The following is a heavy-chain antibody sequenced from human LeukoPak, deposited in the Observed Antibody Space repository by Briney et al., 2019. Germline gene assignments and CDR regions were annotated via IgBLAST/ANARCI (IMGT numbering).Heavy chain of an antibody. CDR1: GYTFISYG. V-gene: IGHV1-18*01. CDR3: ARGSYYDSTDAFDI. J-gene: IGHJ3*02. CDR2: ISAYNGNT. D-gene: IGHD3-22*01. Sequence: ASVKVSCKASGYTFISYGISWVRQAPGQGLEWMGWISAYNGNTNYAQKLQGRVTMTTDTSTSTAYMELRSLRSDDTAVYYCARGSYYDSTDAFDIWGQGTMVTVSS.